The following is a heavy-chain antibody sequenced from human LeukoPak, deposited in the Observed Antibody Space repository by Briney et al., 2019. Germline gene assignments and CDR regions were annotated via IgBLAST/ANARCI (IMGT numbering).Heavy chain of an antibody. V-gene: IGHV1-8*03. CDR1: GYTFTNYD. J-gene: IGHJ3*02. Sequence: ASVKVSCKASGYTFTNYDINWVRQATGQGLEWMGWTNPNSGNTGYAQKFQGRVTITRNTSISTAYMELSSLRSEDTAVYYCARDQLPFFYDSSGYDAFDIWGQGTMVTVSS. CDR2: TNPNSGNT. D-gene: IGHD3-22*01. CDR3: ARDQLPFFYDSSGYDAFDI.